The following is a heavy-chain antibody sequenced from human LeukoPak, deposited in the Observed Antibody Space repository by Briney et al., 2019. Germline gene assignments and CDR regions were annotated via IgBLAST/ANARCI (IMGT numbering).Heavy chain of an antibody. CDR3: ARDRGSSGWYRGAFDI. J-gene: IGHJ3*02. V-gene: IGHV4-39*07. CDR2: IYYTGST. D-gene: IGHD6-19*01. CDR1: GGSISSGSYY. Sequence: SETLSLTCTVSGGSISSGSYYWSWIRQPPGKGLEWIGSIYYTGSTNYNPSLKSRVTISVDTSKNQFSLKLSSVTAADTAVYYCARDRGSSGWYRGAFDIWGQGTMVTVSS.